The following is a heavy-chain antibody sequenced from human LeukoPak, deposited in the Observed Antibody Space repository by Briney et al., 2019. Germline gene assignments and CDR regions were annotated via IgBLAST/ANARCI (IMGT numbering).Heavy chain of an antibody. CDR1: GGSISGDY. V-gene: IGHV4-59*08. CDR3: ARRTVTTRYFDY. D-gene: IGHD4-11*01. CDR2: IHYTGGA. J-gene: IGHJ4*02. Sequence: SETLSLTCTVSGGSISGDYWSWIRQPPGEGLEWIGYIHYTGGANYNPSLKSRVTMSVDMSKNLLSLKLISVTAADTALYYCARRTVTTRYFDYWGQGTLVTVSS.